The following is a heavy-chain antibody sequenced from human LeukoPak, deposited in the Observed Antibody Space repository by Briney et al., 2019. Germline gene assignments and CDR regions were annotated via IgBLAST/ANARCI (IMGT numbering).Heavy chain of an antibody. CDR1: GFTFSDHY. CDR3: ARTPRVRGVFNPFDY. CDR2: TRNKANNYTT. J-gene: IGHJ4*02. V-gene: IGHV3-72*01. D-gene: IGHD3-10*01. Sequence: RGSLRLSCAASGFTFSDHYMDWVRQAPGKGLEWVGRTRNKANNYTTEYAASVKGRFTISRDDSRNSLYLQMNSLKTEDTAVYYCARTPRVRGVFNPFDYWGQGTLVTVSS.